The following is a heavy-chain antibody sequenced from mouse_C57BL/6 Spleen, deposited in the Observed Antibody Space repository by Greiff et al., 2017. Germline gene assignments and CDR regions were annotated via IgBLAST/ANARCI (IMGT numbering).Heavy chain of an antibody. CDR1: GYTFTSYW. CDR2: IYPGNSDT. J-gene: IGHJ3*01. CDR3: TTTGTFRFAY. V-gene: IGHV1-5*01. Sequence: VQLQQSGTVLARPGASVKMSCKTSGYTFTSYWMHWVKQRPGQGLEWIGGIYPGNSDTSYNQKFTGKAKLTAVTSASTAYMVLSSLTEEDSAVYCCTTTGTFRFAYWGQGTLVTVSA. D-gene: IGHD4-1*02.